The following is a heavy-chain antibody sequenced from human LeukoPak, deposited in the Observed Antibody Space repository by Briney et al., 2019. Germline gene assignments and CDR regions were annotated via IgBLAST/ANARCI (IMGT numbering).Heavy chain of an antibody. CDR1: GGTFSSYA. Sequence: SVKVSCKASGGTFSSYAISWVRQAPGQGLEWMGWIIPIFGTANYAQKFQGRVTITADKSTSTAYMELSSLRSEDTAVYYCARDQLDLAAAGTPAYYFDYWGQGTLVTVSS. V-gene: IGHV1-69*06. J-gene: IGHJ4*02. D-gene: IGHD6-13*01. CDR2: IIPIFGTA. CDR3: ARDQLDLAAAGTPAYYFDY.